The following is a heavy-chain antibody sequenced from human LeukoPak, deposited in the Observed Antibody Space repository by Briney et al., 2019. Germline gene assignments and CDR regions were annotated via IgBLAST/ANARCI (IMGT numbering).Heavy chain of an antibody. J-gene: IGHJ5*02. CDR1: GGSISSYC. CDR2: IYTSGST. V-gene: IGHV4-4*07. D-gene: IGHD2-8*01. Sequence: SETLSLTCTVSGGSISSYCWSWIRQPAGKGLEWIGRIYTSGSTDNTPSLKSRVTMSVDTTKNQYSLKLSSVTAADTAVYYCARVYAFRWFDPWGQGTLVTVSS. CDR3: ARVYAFRWFDP.